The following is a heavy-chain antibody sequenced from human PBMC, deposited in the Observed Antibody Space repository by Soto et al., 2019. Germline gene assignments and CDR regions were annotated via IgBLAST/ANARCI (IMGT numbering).Heavy chain of an antibody. D-gene: IGHD3-10*01. V-gene: IGHV1-18*01. CDR1: GYTFTSYG. Sequence: ASVKVSCKASGYTFTSYGISWVRQAPGQGLEWMGWISAYNGNTNYAQKLQGRVTMTTDTSTSTAYMELRSLRSDDTAVYYCAREHPHSGTAMDSYSYCYMDVWGQGTTVTVSS. CDR2: ISAYNGNT. J-gene: IGHJ6*02. CDR3: AREHPHSGTAMDSYSYCYMDV.